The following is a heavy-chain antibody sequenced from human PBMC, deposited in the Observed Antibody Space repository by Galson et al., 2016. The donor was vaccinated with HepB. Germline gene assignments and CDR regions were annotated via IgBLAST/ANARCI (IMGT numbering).Heavy chain of an antibody. CDR3: AQGPPILETPMVNFDH. D-gene: IGHD5-18*01. CDR2: ISSAGTTE. CDR1: GFPFRSYG. J-gene: IGHJ5*02. V-gene: IGHV3-30*18. Sequence: SLRLSCAASGFPFRSYGMHWVRQAPGQGLEWVAGISSAGTTEKYADSVKGRFTISRDSSRSTVYLQMNSLRPDDTAVYYCAQGPPILETPMVNFDHWGQGNLVIVSS.